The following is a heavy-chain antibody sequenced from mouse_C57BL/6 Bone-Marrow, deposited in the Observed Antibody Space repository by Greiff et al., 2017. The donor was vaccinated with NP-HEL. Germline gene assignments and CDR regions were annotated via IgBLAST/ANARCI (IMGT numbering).Heavy chain of an antibody. V-gene: IGHV1-64*01. CDR3: AGLRRNWYFGV. Sequence: VQLQESGAELVKPGASVKLSCKASGYTFTSYWMHWVKQRPGQGLEWIGMIHPNSGSTNYNEKFKSKATLTVDKSSSTAYMQLSSLTSEDSAVYYCAGLRRNWYFGVWGTGTTVTVSS. J-gene: IGHJ1*03. D-gene: IGHD2-4*01. CDR1: GYTFTSYW. CDR2: IHPNSGST.